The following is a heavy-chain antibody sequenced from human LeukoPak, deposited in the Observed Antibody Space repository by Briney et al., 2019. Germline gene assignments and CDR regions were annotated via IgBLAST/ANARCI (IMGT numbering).Heavy chain of an antibody. J-gene: IGHJ4*02. CDR3: ATRGYSYGPYYFDY. CDR1: GGSFGGYY. Sequence: SETLSLTCAVYGGSFGGYYWSWIRQPPGKGLEWIGEINHSGSTNYNPSLKSRVTISVDTSKNQFSLKLSSVTAADTAVYYCATRGYSYGPYYFDYWGQGTLVTVSS. D-gene: IGHD5-18*01. V-gene: IGHV4-34*01. CDR2: INHSGST.